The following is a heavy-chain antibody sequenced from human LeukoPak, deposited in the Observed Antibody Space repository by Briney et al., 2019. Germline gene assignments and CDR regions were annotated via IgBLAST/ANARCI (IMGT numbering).Heavy chain of an antibody. J-gene: IGHJ4*02. CDR2: ISSSSSYI. D-gene: IGHD3-22*01. Sequence: GGSLRLSCAASGFTFSHYSMNWVRQAPGKGLEWVSFISSSSSYIYYADSVKGRFTISRDNAKNSLYLQVNSLRAEDTAVYYCARGNDYYDSSGYYYWGQGTLVTVSS. V-gene: IGHV3-21*01. CDR3: ARGNDYYDSSGYYY. CDR1: GFTFSHYS.